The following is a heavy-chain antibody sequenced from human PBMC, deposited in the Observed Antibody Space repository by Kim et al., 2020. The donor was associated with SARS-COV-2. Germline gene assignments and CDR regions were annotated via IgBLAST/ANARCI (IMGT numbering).Heavy chain of an antibody. Sequence: GSTYYADSGKGRFTIPRDNAKNPLYPKMNTLRAEATSVYYCARDYGGNAGWGQGTLVTVSS. CDR2: GST. J-gene: IGHJ4*02. CDR3: ARDYGGNAG. V-gene: IGHV3-53*01. D-gene: IGHD2-15*01.